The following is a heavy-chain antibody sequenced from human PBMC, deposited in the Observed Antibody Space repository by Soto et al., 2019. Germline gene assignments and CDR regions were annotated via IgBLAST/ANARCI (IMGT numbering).Heavy chain of an antibody. CDR3: ARVDSSGSLDY. V-gene: IGHV4-39*01. J-gene: IGHJ4*02. CDR1: DDSIRSSSYY. CDR2: VYYRGNT. Sequence: QLQLQESGPGLVKPSETLSLTCTVSDDSIRSSSYYWAWIRQPPGKGLEWIGNVYYRGNTYYNPSLESRVTISVDTSKKQFSLKLNSVTAADTAVYYCARVDSSGSLDYWGQGTLVTVSS. D-gene: IGHD3-22*01.